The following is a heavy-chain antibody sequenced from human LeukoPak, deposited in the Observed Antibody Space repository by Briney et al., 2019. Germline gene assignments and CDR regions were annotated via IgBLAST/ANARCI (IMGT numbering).Heavy chain of an antibody. V-gene: IGHV4-59*01. CDR2: MHHSGSS. CDR3: AGGYGSSWSFDH. CDR1: GVSIRSYY. Sequence: PSETLSLTCTVSGVSIRSYYWKWVRQSPGRGLEWIGYMHHSGSSHYNPFLKSRVTISVDTSKNHFSLKLNSVTAADTAVYYCAGGYGSSWSFDHWGQGTLVTVSS. D-gene: IGHD2-2*01. J-gene: IGHJ4*02.